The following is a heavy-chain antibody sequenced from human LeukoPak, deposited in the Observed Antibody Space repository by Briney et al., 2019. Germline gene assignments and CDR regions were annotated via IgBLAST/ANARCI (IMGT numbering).Heavy chain of an antibody. Sequence: GASVKVSCKASGYTXTSYGISWVRQAPGQGLEWMGWISPYNGNTNYAQKPQGRVTMTTDTSTSTAYMELRSLRSDDTAVYYCARDSSLGYYYDSSGYYRLYGMDVWGQGTTVTVSS. CDR2: ISPYNGNT. CDR3: ARDSSLGYYYDSSGYYRLYGMDV. D-gene: IGHD3-22*01. CDR1: GYTXTSYG. V-gene: IGHV1-18*01. J-gene: IGHJ6*02.